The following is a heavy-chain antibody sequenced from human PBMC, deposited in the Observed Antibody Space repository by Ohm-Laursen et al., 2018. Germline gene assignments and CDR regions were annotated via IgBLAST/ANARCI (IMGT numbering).Heavy chain of an antibody. CDR3: AVSEVRYSFTYLADF. CDR2: IHISEST. V-gene: IGHV4-4*07. Sequence: SETLSLTCNVAGGSSSFSYWTWIRQPAGKGLEWIARIHISESTNYNPSLRSRVSLSLDTSNRQFSLKLTSVTAADTAVYYCAVSEVRYSFTYLADFWGQGTLVTVPS. CDR1: GGSSSFSY. D-gene: IGHD3-9*01. J-gene: IGHJ4*02.